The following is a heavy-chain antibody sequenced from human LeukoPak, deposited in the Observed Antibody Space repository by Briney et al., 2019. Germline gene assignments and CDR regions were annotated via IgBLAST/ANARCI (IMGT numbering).Heavy chain of an antibody. CDR1: GFSFSSYG. V-gene: IGHV3-7*01. D-gene: IGHD3-10*01. J-gene: IGHJ4*02. CDR2: INQDGSEE. CDR3: ARDGAARGSGSFGD. Sequence: GGSLRLSCAASGFSFSSYGMHWVRQAPGKRLEWVANINQDGSEEYYVDSVKGRFTISRDNAKNSLFLQVNSLRAEDTAVYYCARDGAARGSGSFGDWGQGTLVTVSS.